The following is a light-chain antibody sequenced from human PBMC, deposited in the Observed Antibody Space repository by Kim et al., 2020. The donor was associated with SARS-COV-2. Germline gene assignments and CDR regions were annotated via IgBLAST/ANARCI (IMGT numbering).Light chain of an antibody. J-gene: IGLJ3*02. Sequence: QAVVTQETSFSVSPGGTVTLTCGLNSGSVSTSSYSSWYQQTPGQAPRTLIYNTNTRSSGVPDRFSGSILGNKAALTITGAQADDESNYYCMLYMDSGISVFGGGTKLTVL. CDR3: MLYMDSGISV. CDR1: SGSVSTSSY. CDR2: NTN. V-gene: IGLV8-61*01.